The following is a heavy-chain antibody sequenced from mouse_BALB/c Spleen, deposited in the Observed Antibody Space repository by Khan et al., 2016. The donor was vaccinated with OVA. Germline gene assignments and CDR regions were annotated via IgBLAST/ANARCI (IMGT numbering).Heavy chain of an antibody. CDR3: ARDGSRYNYAMDY. D-gene: IGHD2-3*01. CDR1: GYSITSDYA. CDR2: ISYSGST. V-gene: IGHV3-2*02. Sequence: VQLKESGPGLVKPSQSLSLTCTVTGYSITSDYAWNWIRQFPGNKLEWMGYISYSGSTNYNPSIKSRISIKRDTSKNQFFLQLNSVTTEDTATYYCARDGSRYNYAMDYWGQGTSGTVSS. J-gene: IGHJ4*01.